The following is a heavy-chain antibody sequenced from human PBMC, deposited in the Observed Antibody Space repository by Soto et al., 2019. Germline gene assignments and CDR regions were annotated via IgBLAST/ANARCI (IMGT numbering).Heavy chain of an antibody. V-gene: IGHV1-2*02. D-gene: IGHD3-16*01. Sequence: QVQLVQSGAGVKKPGASVQVSCKASGYTFTEYYLYWVRQAPGQGPEWLGGIKPRTGDTNQAQKFQGRVTMTGYISLTTAYMELHRLTSDDTAVYYCARDPIGGGAPYYFDYWGQGSPVTVSS. CDR2: IKPRTGDT. J-gene: IGHJ4*02. CDR3: ARDPIGGGAPYYFDY. CDR1: GYTFTEYY.